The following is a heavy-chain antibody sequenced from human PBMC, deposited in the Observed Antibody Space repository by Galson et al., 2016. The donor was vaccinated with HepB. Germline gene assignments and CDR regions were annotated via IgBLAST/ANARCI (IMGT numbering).Heavy chain of an antibody. Sequence: SVKVSCKVSGGTFNTYVYSWVRQAPGQGLEWMGGVTPTLGTTNYAQNFQGRVTITADEYSSTVFLDLSSLGSDDTAVYYCARDLFQYHPRRDGYIFAYWGQGTLVIVSS. CDR3: ARDLFQYHPRRDGYIFAY. CDR1: GGTFNTYV. V-gene: IGHV1-69*13. J-gene: IGHJ4*02. CDR2: VTPTLGTT. D-gene: IGHD5-24*01.